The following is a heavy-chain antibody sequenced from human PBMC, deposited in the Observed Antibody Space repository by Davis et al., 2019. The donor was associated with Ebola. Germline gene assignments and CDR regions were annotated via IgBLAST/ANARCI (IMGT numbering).Heavy chain of an antibody. D-gene: IGHD2-15*01. J-gene: IGHJ4*02. CDR1: GFTFDDYA. V-gene: IGHV3-9*01. CDR3: AKACSPLTGFCFDY. CDR2: ISWNSGSI. Sequence: SLKIPCAASGFTFDDYAMHWVRQAPGKGLEWVSGISWNSGSIGYADSVKGRFTISRDNAKNSLYLQMNSLRAEDTALYYCAKACSPLTGFCFDYWGQGTLVTVSS.